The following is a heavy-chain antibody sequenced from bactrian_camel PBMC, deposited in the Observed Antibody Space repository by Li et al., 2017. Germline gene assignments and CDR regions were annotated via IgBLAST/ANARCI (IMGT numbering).Heavy chain of an antibody. Sequence: DVQLVESGGGLVQPGGSLRLSCAASGLIFSDYAMTWVRQAPGKGLEWVSSISSGGENTYYLDSVRGRFTISQESAKNTVWLQMNDLQPNDTAIYYCSCRRWGTWTTYWGQGTQVTVS. CDR3: SCRRWGTWTTY. J-gene: IGHJ4*01. CDR1: GLIFSDYA. V-gene: IGHV3S40*01. CDR2: ISSGGENT. D-gene: IGHD5*01.